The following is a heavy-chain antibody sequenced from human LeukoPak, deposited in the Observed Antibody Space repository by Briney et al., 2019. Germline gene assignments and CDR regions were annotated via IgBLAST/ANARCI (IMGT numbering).Heavy chain of an antibody. D-gene: IGHD3-22*01. CDR2: VDPEDGET. CDR1: GYTFTDYY. J-gene: IGHJ4*02. Sequence: ASVKISCKASGYTFTDYYMHWVQQAPGKGLEWMGLVDPEDGETIYAEKFQGRVTITADTSTDTVDMALSSLRSEDTAVYYCATFPYYHDSSGYYGDYWGQGTLVTVSS. V-gene: IGHV1-69-2*01. CDR3: ATFPYYHDSSGYYGDY.